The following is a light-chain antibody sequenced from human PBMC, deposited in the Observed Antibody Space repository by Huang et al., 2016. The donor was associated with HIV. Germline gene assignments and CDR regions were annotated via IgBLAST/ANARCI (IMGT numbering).Light chain of an antibody. CDR2: DAS. J-gene: IGKJ3*01. Sequence: EIVLTQSPATLSLSPGEKATLSCRASQTISNYLAWDQQKLGQPPRPLIYDASNRATGIPARFRGSGSGADFTLTISSLEPEDSAVYYCQQRGNWPPFTFGPGTKVHIK. V-gene: IGKV3-11*01. CDR3: QQRGNWPPFT. CDR1: QTISNY.